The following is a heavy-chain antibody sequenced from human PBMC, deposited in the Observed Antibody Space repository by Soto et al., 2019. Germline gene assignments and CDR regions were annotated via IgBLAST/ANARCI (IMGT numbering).Heavy chain of an antibody. CDR2: IYPGDSDT. CDR3: ARKSVVVVAESYGMDV. CDR1: GYSFTSYW. Sequence: GESLKISCKGSGYSFTSYWIGWVRQMPGKGLEWMGIIYPGDSDTRYSPSFQGQVTISADKSISTAYLRWSSLKASDTAMYYCARKSVVVVAESYGMDVWGQGTTVTVSS. D-gene: IGHD2-15*01. J-gene: IGHJ6*02. V-gene: IGHV5-51*01.